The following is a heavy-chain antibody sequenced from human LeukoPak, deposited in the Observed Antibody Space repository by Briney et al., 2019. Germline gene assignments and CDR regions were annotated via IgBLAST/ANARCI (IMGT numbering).Heavy chain of an antibody. V-gene: IGHV3-43*02. CDR2: ISGDGGST. CDR3: AKDMITFGGVITYFDY. CDR1: GFTFDDYA. Sequence: GGSLRLSCAASGFTFDDYAMHWVRHAPGKGLEWVSLISGDGGSTYYADSVKGRFTTSRDNSKNSLYLQMNSLRTEDTASYYCAKDMITFGGVITYFDYWGQGTLVTVSS. J-gene: IGHJ4*02. D-gene: IGHD3-16*02.